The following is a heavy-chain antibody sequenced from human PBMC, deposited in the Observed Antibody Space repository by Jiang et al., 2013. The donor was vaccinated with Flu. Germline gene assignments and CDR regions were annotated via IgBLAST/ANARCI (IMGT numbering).Heavy chain of an antibody. Sequence: LKKPGASVKVSCKASGYTFTSYAMNWVRQAPGQGLEWMGWISTNTGNPTYAQGFTGRFCPSPWTPLFSTAYLQISSLTAEDTAVYYCARDRDSDYWGQGTLVTVSS. J-gene: IGHJ4*02. D-gene: IGHD2-21*01. CDR2: ISTNTGNP. CDR3: ARDRDSDY. CDR1: GYTFTSYA. V-gene: IGHV7-4-1*02.